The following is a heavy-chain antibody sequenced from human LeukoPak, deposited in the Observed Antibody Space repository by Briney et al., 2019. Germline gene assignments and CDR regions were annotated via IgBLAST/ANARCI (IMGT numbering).Heavy chain of an antibody. CDR2: IVVGSGNT. CDR1: GFTFSSSA. D-gene: IGHD2-2*01. CDR3: AAVFFSSTVPYFDH. V-gene: IGHV1-58*02. Sequence: SVKVSCKASGFTFSSSAIQWVRQVRGQRLEWIGWIVVGSGNTNYAQKFQDRVTITKDMSTMTAYMEVSSLRSEDTALYYCAAVFFSSTVPYFDHWAQGTLVTVSS. J-gene: IGHJ4*02.